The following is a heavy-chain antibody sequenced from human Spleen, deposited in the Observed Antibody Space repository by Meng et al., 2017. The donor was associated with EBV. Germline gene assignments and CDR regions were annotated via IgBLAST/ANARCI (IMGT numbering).Heavy chain of an antibody. CDR1: GFSISTSAVG. Sequence: HISLNESCPTLVKSTQNLTLTFTFSGFSISTSAVGVGWFRQPPGKDLELLALIYWDDDQRYSPSLKNRLTITKDTSKTQVVLTMTNMDPVDTATYYCAHNDIAAPFDPWGQGTLVTVSS. J-gene: IGHJ5*02. CDR2: IYWDDDQ. D-gene: IGHD6-13*01. CDR3: AHNDIAAPFDP. V-gene: IGHV2-5*02.